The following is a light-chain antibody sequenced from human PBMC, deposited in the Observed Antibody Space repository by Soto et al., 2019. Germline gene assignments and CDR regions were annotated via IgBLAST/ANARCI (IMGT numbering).Light chain of an antibody. V-gene: IGKV3-15*01. J-gene: IGKJ4*01. Sequence: EIVMTQSPATLSVSPGERATLSCRASQSVSRHLAWYQQRPGQAPRLLIYDASTRATGTPARFSGSGSGTEFTLTISSLQSEDFAVYYCQHYNDWRSLTFGGGTKVEI. CDR2: DAS. CDR3: QHYNDWRSLT. CDR1: QSVSRH.